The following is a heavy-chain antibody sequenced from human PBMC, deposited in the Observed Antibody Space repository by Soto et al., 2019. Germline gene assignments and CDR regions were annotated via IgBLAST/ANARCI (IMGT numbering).Heavy chain of an antibody. Sequence: ASVKVSCKGFGYSFMKYGINWVRQAPGQGLEWVGWISPYSGYTHSAQKFHGRLTLTTDTAASTAYMELRILRSADTALYYCARDGSVLIPAAQPSSFDSWGQGTLVTVSS. V-gene: IGHV1-18*01. CDR1: GYSFMKYG. CDR2: ISPYSGYT. D-gene: IGHD2-2*01. J-gene: IGHJ4*02. CDR3: ARDGSVLIPAAQPSSFDS.